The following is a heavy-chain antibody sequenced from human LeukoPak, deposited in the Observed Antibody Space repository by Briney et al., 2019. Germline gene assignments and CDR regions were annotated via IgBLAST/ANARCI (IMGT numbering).Heavy chain of an antibody. CDR1: GGSISSYY. Sequence: PSETLSLTCTVSGGSISSYYWGWIRQPPGKGLEWIGSIYYSGSTYYNPSLKSRVTISVDTSKNQFSLKLSSVTAADTAVYYCARRVGAYCGGDCYSFRFDPWGQGTLVTVSS. D-gene: IGHD2-21*02. J-gene: IGHJ5*02. V-gene: IGHV4-39*01. CDR2: IYYSGST. CDR3: ARRVGAYCGGDCYSFRFDP.